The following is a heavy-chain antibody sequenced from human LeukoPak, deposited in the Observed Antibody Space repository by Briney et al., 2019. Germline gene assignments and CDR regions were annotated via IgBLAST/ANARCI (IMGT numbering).Heavy chain of an antibody. Sequence: GESLKISCKGSGYSFSSYWVAWVRQMPGKGLECMGIIYPGDSDTRYRPSFQGQVTISADKSISTAYLQWSSLKASDTAMYYCARLWSTAMVVDAFDMWGQGTMVTVSS. CDR2: IYPGDSDT. V-gene: IGHV5-51*01. D-gene: IGHD5-18*01. CDR3: ARLWSTAMVVDAFDM. J-gene: IGHJ3*02. CDR1: GYSFSSYW.